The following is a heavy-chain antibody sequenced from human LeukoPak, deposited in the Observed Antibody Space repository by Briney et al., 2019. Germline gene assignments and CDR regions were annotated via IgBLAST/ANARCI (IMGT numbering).Heavy chain of an antibody. CDR2: MNPNSGNT. J-gene: IGHJ4*02. V-gene: IGHV1-8*01. CDR3: ARWRGYYYDSSGYNFDY. D-gene: IGHD3-22*01. CDR1: GYTFTSYD. Sequence: ASVKVSCKASGYTFTSYDINWVRQATGQGLEWMGWMNPNSGNTGYAQKFQGRVTMTRNTSISTAYMELSSLRSEDTAVYYCARWRGYYYDSSGYNFDYWGQGTLVTVSS.